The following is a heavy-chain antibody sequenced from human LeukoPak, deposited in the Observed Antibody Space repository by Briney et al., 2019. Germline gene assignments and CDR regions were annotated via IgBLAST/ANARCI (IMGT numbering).Heavy chain of an antibody. Sequence: GGSLRLPCSASGFTLSNYAMSSVRQAPGKGLEWVSAISGGGGSTYYAVSVKGRCTSSRDNSKNTLYLQMSSLRAEDTVVYYCAKGVLYGDYPDWGQGTLVTASS. D-gene: IGHD4-17*01. CDR1: GFTLSNYA. V-gene: IGHV3-23*01. J-gene: IGHJ4*01. CDR2: ISGGGGST. CDR3: AKGVLYGDYPD.